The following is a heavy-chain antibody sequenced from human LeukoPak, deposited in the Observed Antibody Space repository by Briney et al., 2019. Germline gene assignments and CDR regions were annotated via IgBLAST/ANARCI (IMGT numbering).Heavy chain of an antibody. CDR1: GYTFTSYG. D-gene: IGHD1-26*01. V-gene: IGHV1-18*01. Sequence: GASVKVSCKASGYTFTSYGISWVRQAPGQGLEWMGWISAYNGNTNYAQKFQGRVTMTRDTSTSTVYMELSSLRSEDTAVYYCARAGEVGATPRGAFDIWGQGTMVTVSS. CDR2: ISAYNGNT. CDR3: ARAGEVGATPRGAFDI. J-gene: IGHJ3*02.